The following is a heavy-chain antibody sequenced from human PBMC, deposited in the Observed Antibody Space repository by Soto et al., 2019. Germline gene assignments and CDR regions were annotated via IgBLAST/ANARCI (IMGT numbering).Heavy chain of an antibody. CDR3: SSDRGAEYLAL. Sequence: QAQLVESGGGLVNPGGSLRLSCAASGFTFSDYFTSWIRQAPGEGLEWVSYISGDGSTTYYADSVRGRFTISRDNAKNSLYLQMNSLRAEDTAVYYCSSDRGAEYLALWGQGTLVTVSS. J-gene: IGHJ4*02. V-gene: IGHV3-11*01. D-gene: IGHD3-10*01. CDR2: ISGDGSTT. CDR1: GFTFSDYF.